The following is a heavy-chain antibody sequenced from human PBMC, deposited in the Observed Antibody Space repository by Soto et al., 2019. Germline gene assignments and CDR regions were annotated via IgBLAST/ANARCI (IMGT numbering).Heavy chain of an antibody. Sequence: QVQLVQSGAEVKKPGASVKVSCRASGYTFTSYYMHWVRQAPGQGLAWMGIINPSGGSTSYAQKYHGRVTNTRDTSTSTVYMELSSLTSEDTAVYYCARGLERWLQLLPYFDYWGQGTLVTVSS. J-gene: IGHJ4*02. V-gene: IGHV1-46*01. D-gene: IGHD5-12*01. CDR2: INPSGGST. CDR1: GYTFTSYY. CDR3: ARGLERWLQLLPYFDY.